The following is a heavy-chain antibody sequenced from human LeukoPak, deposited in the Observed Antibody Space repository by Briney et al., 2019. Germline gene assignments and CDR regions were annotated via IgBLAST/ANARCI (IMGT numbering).Heavy chain of an antibody. CDR3: AKVPYGDYEGALGYDY. V-gene: IGHV3-66*02. CDR2: VYSGGQT. CDR1: GFTVNTKY. J-gene: IGHJ4*02. Sequence: GGSLRLSCAASGFTVNTKYMSWVRQAPGTGLEWVSVVYSGGQTYYADSVKGRFTISRDNSKNTLYLQMNSLRAEDTAVYYCAKVPYGDYEGALGYDYWGQGTLVTVSS. D-gene: IGHD4-17*01.